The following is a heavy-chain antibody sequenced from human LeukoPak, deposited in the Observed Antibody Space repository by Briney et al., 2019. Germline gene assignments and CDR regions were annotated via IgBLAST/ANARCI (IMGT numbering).Heavy chain of an antibody. CDR1: GYSISSGYY. Sequence: SETLSLTCAVSGYSISSGYYWGWIRQPPGKGLEWIGSIYHSGSTYYNPSLKSRVTISVDTSKNQFSLKLSSVTAADTAVYYCASTRDIVVVVAATEFDYWGQGTLVTVSS. V-gene: IGHV4-38-2*01. J-gene: IGHJ4*02. CDR2: IYHSGST. CDR3: ASTRDIVVVVAATEFDY. D-gene: IGHD2-15*01.